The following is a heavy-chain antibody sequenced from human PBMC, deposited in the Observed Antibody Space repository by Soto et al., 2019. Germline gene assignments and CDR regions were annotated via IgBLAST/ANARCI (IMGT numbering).Heavy chain of an antibody. Sequence: ASVKVSCKASGYTFTRYVMHWLRQAPGQRLEWMGWIDAGNGNTVYLQKFQGRVTITRDTSANTAYMELSSLRSEDTAVYYCARDNSGWSDYWGQGTLVTVSS. V-gene: IGHV1-3*01. CDR3: ARDNSGWSDY. CDR1: GYTFTRYV. CDR2: IDAGNGNT. D-gene: IGHD6-19*01. J-gene: IGHJ4*02.